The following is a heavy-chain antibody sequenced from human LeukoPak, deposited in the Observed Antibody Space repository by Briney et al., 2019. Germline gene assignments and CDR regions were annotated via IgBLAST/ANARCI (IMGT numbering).Heavy chain of an antibody. CDR2: INHSGST. CDR3: ARHYGP. CDR1: GGSFRGYY. V-gene: IGHV4-34*01. Sequence: PSETLSLTCAVYGGSFRGYYWSWIRQPPGKGLEWIGEINHSGSTNYNPSLKSRVTMSVDTSKNQFSLKLSSVTAADTAVYYCARHYGPWGQGTLVTVSS. J-gene: IGHJ5*02. D-gene: IGHD3-16*01.